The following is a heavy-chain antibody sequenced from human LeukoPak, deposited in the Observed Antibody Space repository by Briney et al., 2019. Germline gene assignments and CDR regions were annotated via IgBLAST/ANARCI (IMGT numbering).Heavy chain of an antibody. CDR2: IIPIFGTA. D-gene: IGHD3-3*01. Sequence: SVKVSCKASGYTFTSYGISWVRQAPGQGLEWMGGIIPIFGTANYAQKFQGRVTITADKSTSTAYMELSSLRSEDTAVYYCASHYDFWSGYQVYYYYYYMDVWGKGTTVTVSS. J-gene: IGHJ6*03. V-gene: IGHV1-69*06. CDR1: GYTFTSYG. CDR3: ASHYDFWSGYQVYYYYYYMDV.